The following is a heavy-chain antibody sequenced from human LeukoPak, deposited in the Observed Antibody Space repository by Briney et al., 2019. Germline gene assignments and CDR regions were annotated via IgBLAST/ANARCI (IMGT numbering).Heavy chain of an antibody. CDR3: ARELVMVVAATGVGNWFDP. V-gene: IGHV1-46*01. D-gene: IGHD2-15*01. CDR1: VYTFTNYY. J-gene: IGHJ5*02. CDR2: INPSGGTT. Sequence: ASVTVSCKASVYTFTNYYIHWMRQAPGQGLEWMGIINPSGGTTSYAQKFLGRVTMTRDTSTSTVYMELNSLKSEDTAVYYCARELVMVVAATGVGNWFDPWGQGTLVTVSS.